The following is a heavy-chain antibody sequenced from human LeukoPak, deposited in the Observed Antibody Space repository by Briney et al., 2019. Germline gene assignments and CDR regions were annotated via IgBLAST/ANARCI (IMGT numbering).Heavy chain of an antibody. D-gene: IGHD6-13*01. CDR3: ASVSYSSSWHYYFDY. Sequence: ASVKVSCKASGYTFTGYYMHWVRQAPGQGLEWMGWINPNSGGTNYAQKFQGRVTMTRDTSISTAYMELSRLRSDDTAVYYCASVSYSSSWHYYFDYWGQGTLVTVSS. CDR1: GYTFTGYY. J-gene: IGHJ4*02. CDR2: INPNSGGT. V-gene: IGHV1-2*02.